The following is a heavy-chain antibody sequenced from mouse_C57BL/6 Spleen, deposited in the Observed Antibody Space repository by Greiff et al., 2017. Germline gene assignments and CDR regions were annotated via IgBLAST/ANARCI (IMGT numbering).Heavy chain of an antibody. J-gene: IGHJ4*01. V-gene: IGHV3-6*01. D-gene: IGHD5-5*01. Sequence: EVKLQESGPGLVKPSQSLSLTCSVTGYSITSGYYWNWIRQFPGNKLEWMGYISYDGSNNYNPSLKNRISITRDTSKNQFFLKLNSVTTEDTATYYCARDYRDAMDYWGQGTSVTVSS. CDR3: ARDYRDAMDY. CDR1: GYSITSGYY. CDR2: ISYDGSN.